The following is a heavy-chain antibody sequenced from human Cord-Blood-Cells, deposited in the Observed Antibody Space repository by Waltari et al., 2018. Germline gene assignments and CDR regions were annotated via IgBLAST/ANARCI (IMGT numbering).Heavy chain of an antibody. CDR2: INPDRGGT. J-gene: IGHJ5*02. D-gene: IGHD3-16*01. Sequence: QVQLVQSGAEVKKPGASVTVSCKASGYTFTGYYMHWVRQAPGQGLEWRGWINPDRGGTNYAQKFQGRDTITRDTSISAAYMELSRVRSDDTAVYYCARVGGSGWFDPWGQGTLVTVSS. CDR1: GYTFTGYY. CDR3: ARVGGSGWFDP. V-gene: IGHV1-2*02.